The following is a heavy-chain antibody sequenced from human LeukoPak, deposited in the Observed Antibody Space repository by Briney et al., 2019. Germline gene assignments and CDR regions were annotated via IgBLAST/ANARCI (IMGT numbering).Heavy chain of an antibody. D-gene: IGHD1-26*01. CDR1: GGTFSSYA. J-gene: IGHJ4*02. CDR3: AKDHVAGSYYGY. Sequence: SVKVSCKASGGTFSSYAISWVRQAPGQGLEWMGGIIPIFGTANYAQKFQGRVTITADESTSTAYMELSSLRSEDTAVYYCAKDHVAGSYYGYWGQGTLVTVSS. V-gene: IGHV1-69*13. CDR2: IIPIFGTA.